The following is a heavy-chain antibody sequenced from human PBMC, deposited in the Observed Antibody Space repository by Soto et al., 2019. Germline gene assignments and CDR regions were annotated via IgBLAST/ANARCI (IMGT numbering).Heavy chain of an antibody. D-gene: IGHD3-22*01. CDR2: ITPLFGTP. V-gene: IGHV1-69*01. J-gene: IGHJ4*02. CDR3: ARQFDYDTSGYYYAY. CDR1: GGTFNKYA. Sequence: QMQLVQSGTEVKKPGSSVKVSCKASGGTFNKYAIDWVRQAPGQGLEWMGGITPLFGTPNYAQRFQGRVTISADEVTSTAYMELRSLRSDDTGVYYCARQFDYDTSGYYYAYWGQGTLVTVSS.